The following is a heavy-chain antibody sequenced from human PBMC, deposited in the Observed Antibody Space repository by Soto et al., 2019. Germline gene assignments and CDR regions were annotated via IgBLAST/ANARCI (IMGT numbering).Heavy chain of an antibody. CDR1: GYTFTSYY. CDR2: FDPEDGET. D-gene: IGHD2-15*01. CDR3: AAQDIVVVVAATGFDY. V-gene: IGHV1-24*01. Sequence: ASVKVSCKASGYTFTSYYMHWVRQAPGKGLEWMGGFDPEDGETIYAQKFQGRVTMTEDTSTDTAYMELSSLRSEDTAVYYCAAQDIVVVVAATGFDYWGQGTLVTVSS. J-gene: IGHJ4*02.